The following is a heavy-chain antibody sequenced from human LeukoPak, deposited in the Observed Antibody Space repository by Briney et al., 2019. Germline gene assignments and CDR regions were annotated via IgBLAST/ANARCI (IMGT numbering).Heavy chain of an antibody. D-gene: IGHD4-17*01. Sequence: PGGSLRLSCAASGFTFSSYSMNWVRQAPGKGLEWVSTISGGGGSTYYADSVKGRFTISRDNSKNTLYLQMNSLRPEDTAVYYCARDGPPYGDMRNWLDPWGQGTLVTVSS. CDR1: GFTFSSYS. CDR3: ARDGPPYGDMRNWLDP. J-gene: IGHJ5*02. V-gene: IGHV3-23*01. CDR2: ISGGGGST.